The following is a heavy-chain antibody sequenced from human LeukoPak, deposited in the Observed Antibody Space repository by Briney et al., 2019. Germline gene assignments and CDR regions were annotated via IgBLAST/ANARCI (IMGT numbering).Heavy chain of an antibody. CDR2: ISGSGGST. CDR3: AKGLKYYYDSSPSPGMY. J-gene: IGHJ4*02. D-gene: IGHD3-22*01. CDR1: GFTFSSYA. Sequence: LGGSLRLSCAASGFTFSSYAMSWVRQAPGKGLEWVSAISGSGGSTYYADSVKGRFTISRDNSKNTLYLQMNSLRAEDTAVYYCAKGLKYYYDSSPSPGMYWGQGTLVTVSS. V-gene: IGHV3-23*01.